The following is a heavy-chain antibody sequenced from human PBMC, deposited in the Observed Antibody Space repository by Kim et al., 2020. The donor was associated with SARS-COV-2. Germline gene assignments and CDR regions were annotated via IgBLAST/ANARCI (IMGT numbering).Heavy chain of an antibody. CDR1: GFRFNTYV. D-gene: IGHD2-15*01. J-gene: IGHJ4*02. CDR3: ARELVGSTDFDY. V-gene: IGHV3-30-3*01. Sequence: GGSLRLSCAASGFRFNTYVMHWVRQAPGKGLDWVALIYSDVTHEDYADSVKGRFTISRDNSQNTLFLHMNSQRAEDTAIYYCARELVGSTDFDYWGQGTLVAVST. CDR2: IYSDVTHE.